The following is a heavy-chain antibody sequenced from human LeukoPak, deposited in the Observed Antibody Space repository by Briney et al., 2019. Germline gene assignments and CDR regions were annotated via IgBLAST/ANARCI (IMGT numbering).Heavy chain of an antibody. CDR2: ISWNSGSI. CDR3: ARDGISRRGYFDY. J-gene: IGHJ4*02. CDR1: GFTFDDYA. Sequence: GGSLRLSCAASGFTFDDYAMHWVRQAPGKGLEWVSGISWNSGSIGYADSVKGRFTISRDNAKNSLHLQMNSLRAEDTAVYYCARDGISRRGYFDYWGQGTLVTVSS. V-gene: IGHV3-9*01. D-gene: IGHD2/OR15-2a*01.